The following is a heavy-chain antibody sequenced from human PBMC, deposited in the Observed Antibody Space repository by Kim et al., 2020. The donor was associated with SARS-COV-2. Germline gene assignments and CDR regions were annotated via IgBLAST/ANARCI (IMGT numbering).Heavy chain of an antibody. V-gene: IGHV3-30-3*01. Sequence: GGSLRLSCAASGFTFSSYAMHWVRQAPGKGLEWVAVISYDGSNKYYADSVKGRFTISRDNSKNTLYLQMNSLRAEDTAVYYCARDFGGLTIFGVVRGLDYWGQGTLVTVSS. CDR2: ISYDGSNK. CDR3: ARDFGGLTIFGVVRGLDY. CDR1: GFTFSSYA. D-gene: IGHD3-3*01. J-gene: IGHJ4*02.